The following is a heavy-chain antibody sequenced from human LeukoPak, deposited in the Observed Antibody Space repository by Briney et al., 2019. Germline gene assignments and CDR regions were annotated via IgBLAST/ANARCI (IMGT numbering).Heavy chain of an antibody. CDR3: AKAAGVSTGPDDAFDI. J-gene: IGHJ3*02. D-gene: IGHD6-13*01. CDR2: ISSSSSYI. Sequence: GGSLRLSCAASGFTFSSYSMNWVRQAPGKGLEWVSSISSSSSYIYYADSVKGRFTISRDNAKNSLYLQMNSLRAEDTAVYYCAKAAGVSTGPDDAFDIWGQGTMVTVSS. CDR1: GFTFSSYS. V-gene: IGHV3-21*01.